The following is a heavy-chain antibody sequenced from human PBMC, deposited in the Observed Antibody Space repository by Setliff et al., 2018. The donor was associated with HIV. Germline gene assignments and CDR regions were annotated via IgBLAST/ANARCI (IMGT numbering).Heavy chain of an antibody. D-gene: IGHD4-4*01. CDR1: GGSITTTNW. CDR2: IYHSGSS. Sequence: SETLSLTCAVSGGSITTTNWWTWIRQPPGKGLEWIGDIYHSGSSNYNPSPKSRVSISVDTSKNQFSLRLSSVTAADTAVYYCTRGGSMTTLTTWGQGTLVTVSS. CDR3: TRGGSMTTLTT. J-gene: IGHJ4*02. V-gene: IGHV4-4*02.